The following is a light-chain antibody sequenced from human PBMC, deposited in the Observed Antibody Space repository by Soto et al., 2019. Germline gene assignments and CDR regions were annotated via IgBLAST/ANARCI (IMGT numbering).Light chain of an antibody. CDR2: AAS. CDR1: QGISSY. CDR3: QQLNSYPPFT. V-gene: IGKV1-9*01. J-gene: IGKJ3*01. Sequence: DIQLTQSPSFLSASVGDRVTITCRASQGISSYLAWYQQKPGKAPKLLIYAASTLQSGVPSRFSVSGSGTAFTLTTSSLQAEDCATYYCQQLNSYPPFTVGPGTRVDIK.